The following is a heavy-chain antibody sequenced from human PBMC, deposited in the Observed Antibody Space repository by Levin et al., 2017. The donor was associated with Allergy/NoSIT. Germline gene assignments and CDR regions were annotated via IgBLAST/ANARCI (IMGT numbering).Heavy chain of an antibody. Sequence: SLKISCAASGFTFDDYAMHWVRQAPGKGLEWVSGISWNSGSIGYADSVKGRFTISRDNAKNSLYLQMNSLRAEDTALYYCAKDMVGATRGHFDYWGQGTLVTVSS. CDR3: AKDMVGATRGHFDY. D-gene: IGHD1-26*01. J-gene: IGHJ4*02. CDR1: GFTFDDYA. V-gene: IGHV3-9*01. CDR2: ISWNSGSI.